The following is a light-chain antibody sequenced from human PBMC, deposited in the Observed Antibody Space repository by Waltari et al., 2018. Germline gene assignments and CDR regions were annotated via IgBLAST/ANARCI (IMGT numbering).Light chain of an antibody. CDR2: GAS. J-gene: IGKJ1*01. Sequence: ELVLTQSPGTLSLSLGERATVSCRASQSVSRALAWYQQKPGQAPRLLIYGASTRATGIPDRFSVSGSGTDFSLTISRLEPDDFAVYYCQHYLRLPVTFGQGTTVEI. CDR3: QHYLRLPVT. V-gene: IGKV3-20*01. CDR1: QSVSRA.